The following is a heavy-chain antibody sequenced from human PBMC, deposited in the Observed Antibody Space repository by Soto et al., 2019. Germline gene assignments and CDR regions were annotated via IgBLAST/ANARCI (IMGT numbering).Heavy chain of an antibody. J-gene: IGHJ4*02. CDR1: GFTFSSYA. V-gene: IGHV3-23*01. CDR3: GKARYLLVDQPLYFES. CDR2: ISGSGETT. Sequence: GGSLRLSCAASGFTFSSYAMHWVRQAPGKGLEWISVISGSGETTLYTDSVKGRFTISRDFSNNTLSLQMNSLRADDTAIYYCGKARYLLVDQPLYFESWGQGTLVTVSS. D-gene: IGHD3-9*01.